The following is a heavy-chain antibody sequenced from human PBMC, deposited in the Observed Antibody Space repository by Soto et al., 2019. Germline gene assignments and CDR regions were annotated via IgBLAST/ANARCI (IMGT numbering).Heavy chain of an antibody. V-gene: IGHV1-3*01. CDR3: ARFAIWFGEDSADI. D-gene: IGHD3-10*01. CDR2: INAGNGNT. J-gene: IGHJ3*02. CDR1: GYTFTSYA. Sequence: QVQLVQSGAEVKKPGASVKVSCKASGYTFTSYAMHWVRQAPGQRLEWMGWINAGNGNTKYSLKFQGRVTITRDTSASTAYMELSSLRSEDTAVYYCARFAIWFGEDSADIWGQGTMVTVSS.